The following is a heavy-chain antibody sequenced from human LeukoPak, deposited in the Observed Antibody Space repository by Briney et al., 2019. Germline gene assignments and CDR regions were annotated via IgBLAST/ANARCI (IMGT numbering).Heavy chain of an antibody. CDR1: GGSISSNNYY. Sequence: PSETLSLTCTVSGGSISSNNYYWGWIRQPPGKGLEWIGSIYYSGSTYYNPSLKSRVTISVDTSKNQFSLKLSSVTAADTAVYYCASSLWVISFDYWGQGTLVTVSS. CDR3: ASSLWVISFDY. D-gene: IGHD2-21*01. V-gene: IGHV4-39*01. J-gene: IGHJ4*02. CDR2: IYYSGST.